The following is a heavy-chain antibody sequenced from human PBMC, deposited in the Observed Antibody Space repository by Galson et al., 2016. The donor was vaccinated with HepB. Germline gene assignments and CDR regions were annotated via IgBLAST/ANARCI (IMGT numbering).Heavy chain of an antibody. CDR1: GDSVSSNSAS. CDR3: ARGISEQLKPSAYYYYVDV. V-gene: IGHV6-1*01. CDR2: TYYRSKWYN. Sequence: CAISGDSVSSNSASWNFIRQSPSRGLEWLGRTYYRSKWYNDYAVSVRSRITINPDTSKNQFSLQLNSVTPEATAVYYCARGISEQLKPSAYYYYVDVWGKGTTVTVSS. D-gene: IGHD1-1*01. J-gene: IGHJ6*03.